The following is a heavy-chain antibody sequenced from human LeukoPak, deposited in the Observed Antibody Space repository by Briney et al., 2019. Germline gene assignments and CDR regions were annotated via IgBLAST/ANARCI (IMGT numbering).Heavy chain of an antibody. J-gene: IGHJ4*02. CDR1: GGSISSGGYS. Sequence: SETLSLTCAVSGGSISSGGYSWSWIRQPPGKGLEWIGYIYHSGSTYYNPSLKSRVTISVDTSKNQFSLKLNSVTAADTAVYYCARHDSQSDFWSGYSEYYFDYWGQGTLVTVSS. CDR2: IYHSGST. CDR3: ARHDSQSDFWSGYSEYYFDY. V-gene: IGHV4-30-2*01. D-gene: IGHD3-3*01.